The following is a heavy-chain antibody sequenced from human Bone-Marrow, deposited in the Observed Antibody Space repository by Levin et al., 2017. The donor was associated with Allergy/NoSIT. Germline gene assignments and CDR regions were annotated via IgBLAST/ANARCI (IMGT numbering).Heavy chain of an antibody. V-gene: IGHV1-18*01. J-gene: IGHJ3*02. D-gene: IGHD1-14*01. CDR3: ARDSRTGNGLDI. Sequence: ASVKVSCKASGFIFINYGISWVRQAPGQGLEWMGWISAFNGHTDYAQNLQGRFTMTTDTSTNTAYLELRSLRSHDTAAYYCARDSRTGNGLDIWGQGTTVSVSS. CDR2: ISAFNGHT. CDR1: GFIFINYG.